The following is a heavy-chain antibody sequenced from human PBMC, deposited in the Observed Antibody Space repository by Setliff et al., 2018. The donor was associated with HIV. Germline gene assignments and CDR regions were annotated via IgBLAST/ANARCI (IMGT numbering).Heavy chain of an antibody. CDR1: GGSFSGYY. J-gene: IGHJ3*02. Sequence: SETLSLTCAVYGGSFSGYYWSWIRQPPGKGLEWIGEINHSGSTNYNPSLKSRVTMSVDTSKNQFSLKLSSVTAADTAVYYCSIAAIDDAFDIWGQGTMVTVSS. CDR2: INHSGST. V-gene: IGHV4-34*01. CDR3: SIAAIDDAFDI. D-gene: IGHD6-13*01.